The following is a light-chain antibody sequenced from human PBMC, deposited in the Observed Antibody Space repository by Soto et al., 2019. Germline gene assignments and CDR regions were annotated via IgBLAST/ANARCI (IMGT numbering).Light chain of an antibody. J-gene: IGKJ5*01. V-gene: IGKV3-11*01. CDR3: QQRTRWPMT. Sequence: IVLTQSPATLSVSPGERFTLSCRASQNLHSFLNWYQQRPGQAPRPLIYDGSKRAAGVPDRISGDGSGTDYTLSISSLEPEDFAVYYCQQRTRWPMTFGQGTRLVI. CDR2: DGS. CDR1: QNLHSF.